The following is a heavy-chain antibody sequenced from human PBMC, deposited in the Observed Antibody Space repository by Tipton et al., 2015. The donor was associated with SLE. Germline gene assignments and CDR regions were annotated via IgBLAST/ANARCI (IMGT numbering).Heavy chain of an antibody. V-gene: IGHV3-74*01. D-gene: IGHD1-26*01. J-gene: IGHJ6*02. CDR1: GFTFSNYW. CDR2: VSSDGSGT. Sequence: GSLRLSCAASGFTFSNYWMHWVRQAPGKGLVWVSRVSSDGSGTSYADSVKGRFTISRDNAKNTLFLQMNSLRAEDTAVYYCAKGPKWELLHYYGMDVWGQGTTVTVSS. CDR3: AKGPKWELLHYYGMDV.